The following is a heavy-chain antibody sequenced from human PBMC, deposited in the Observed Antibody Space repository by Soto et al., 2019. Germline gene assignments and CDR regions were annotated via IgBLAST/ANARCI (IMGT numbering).Heavy chain of an antibody. Sequence: PSETLSLTCTVSGGSISSYYWSWIRQPPGKGLEWIGYIYYSGSTNYNPSLKSRVTISVDTSKNQFSLKLSSVTAADTAVYYCARDSLNALTYFDYWGQGTLVTVSS. V-gene: IGHV4-59*01. CDR3: ARDSLNALTYFDY. CDR1: GGSISSYY. CDR2: IYYSGST. J-gene: IGHJ4*02.